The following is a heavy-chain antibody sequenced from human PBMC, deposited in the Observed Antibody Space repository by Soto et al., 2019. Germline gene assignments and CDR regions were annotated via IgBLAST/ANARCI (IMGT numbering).Heavy chain of an antibody. CDR1: GDSISSNNNY. J-gene: IGHJ5*02. V-gene: IGHV4-30-4*01. CDR2: ISYSGTT. Sequence: QVQLQESGPGLVKPSQTLSLTCTVSGDSISSNNNYWSWIRQPPGEGLEWIGFISYSGTTSYSPSPKSRVAISLDTSKNQFSLSLSSVTAADTAVYYCARGRGYSYGLDPWGQGTLVTVSS. D-gene: IGHD5-18*01. CDR3: ARGRGYSYGLDP.